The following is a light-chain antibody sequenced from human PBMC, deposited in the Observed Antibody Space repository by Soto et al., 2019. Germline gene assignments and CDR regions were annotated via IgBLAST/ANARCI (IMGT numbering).Light chain of an antibody. J-gene: IGKJ1*01. Sequence: DIQMTQSPSPLSASIGDRVTISCRASQNIGRWLAWYQQKPGTAPNLLIYHASNLRGGVPSRFSGGGSGTEFTLTSSSLQPDDIATYSCQQYNSYSWTFGQGTKVEIK. V-gene: IGKV1-5*01. CDR1: QNIGRW. CDR2: HAS. CDR3: QQYNSYSWT.